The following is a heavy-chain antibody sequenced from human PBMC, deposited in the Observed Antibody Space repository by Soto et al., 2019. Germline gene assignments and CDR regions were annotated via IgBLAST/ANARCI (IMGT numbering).Heavy chain of an antibody. J-gene: IGHJ1*01. CDR2: INPSGGST. V-gene: IGHV1-46*03. Sequence: ASVKVSCKASGYTFTSYYMHWVRQAPGQGLEWMGIINPSGGSTSYAQKFQGRVTMTRDTSTSTVYMELSSLRSEDTAVYYCALDVTDIVVVLALHAYCGQGTLVPGAS. CDR1: GYTFTSYY. D-gene: IGHD2-15*01. CDR3: ALDVTDIVVVLALHAY.